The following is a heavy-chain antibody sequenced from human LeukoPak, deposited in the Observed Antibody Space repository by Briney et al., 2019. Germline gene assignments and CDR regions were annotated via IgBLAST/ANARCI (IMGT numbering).Heavy chain of an antibody. CDR1: GYTFTSYG. CDR2: ISAYNGNT. Sequence: ASVKVSCKASGYTFTSYGISWVRQAPGQGLEWMGWISAYNGNTNYAQKLQGRVTMTTDPSTSTAYMELRSLRSDDTAVYYCAREEIWFGELDAFDIWGQGTMVTVSS. J-gene: IGHJ3*02. D-gene: IGHD3-10*01. CDR3: AREEIWFGELDAFDI. V-gene: IGHV1-18*01.